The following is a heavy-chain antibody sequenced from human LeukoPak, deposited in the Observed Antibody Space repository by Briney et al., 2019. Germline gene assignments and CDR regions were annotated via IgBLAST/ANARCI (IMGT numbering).Heavy chain of an antibody. D-gene: IGHD2-8*01. Sequence: GGSLRLSCAASGFTFSSYEMNWVRQAPGKGLEWVSYISSSGSTIYYADSVKGRFTISRDNAKNSLYLQMNSLRAEDTAVYYCARDMDPMLSYYFDYWGQGTLVTVSS. CDR1: GFTFSSYE. V-gene: IGHV3-48*03. J-gene: IGHJ4*02. CDR2: ISSSGSTI. CDR3: ARDMDPMLSYYFDY.